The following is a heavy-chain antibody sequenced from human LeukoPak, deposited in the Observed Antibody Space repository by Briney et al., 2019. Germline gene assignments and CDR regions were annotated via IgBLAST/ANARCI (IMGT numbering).Heavy chain of an antibody. CDR1: GGSISSFY. V-gene: IGHV4-59*08. Sequence: SETLSLTCTVSGGSISSFYWNWLRQPPGKGLEWIGYISYSGGPYYSPSLKSRLTISLDTSENQLSLKLSSVTAADTAMYYCATTYSGRYTNAFDIWGQGTMVTVSS. J-gene: IGHJ3*02. CDR2: ISYSGGP. CDR3: ATTYSGRYTNAFDI. D-gene: IGHD1-26*01.